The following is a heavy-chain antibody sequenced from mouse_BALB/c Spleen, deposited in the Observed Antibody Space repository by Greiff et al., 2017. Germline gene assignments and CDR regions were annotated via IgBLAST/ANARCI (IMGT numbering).Heavy chain of an antibody. D-gene: IGHD1-1*02. Sequence: VQLQQSGPGLVKPSQSLSLTCTVTGYSITSDYAWNWIRQFPGNKLEWMGYISYSGSTSYNPSLKSRIPITRDTSKNQFFLQLNSVTTEDTATYYCARSGMGGTFAYWGQGTLVTVSA. V-gene: IGHV3-2*02. CDR1: GYSITSDYA. CDR3: ARSGMGGTFAY. CDR2: ISYSGST. J-gene: IGHJ3*01.